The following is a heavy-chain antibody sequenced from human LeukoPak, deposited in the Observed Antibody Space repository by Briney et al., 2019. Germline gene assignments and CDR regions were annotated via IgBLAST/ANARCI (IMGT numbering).Heavy chain of an antibody. J-gene: IGHJ4*02. CDR1: GGSISSYY. CDR3: ARALPAAKIVFDY. Sequence: PTETLSLTCTVSGGSISSYYWSWIRQPPGKGLEWIGYIYYSGSTNYNPSLKSRVTISVDTSKNQFSLKLSSVTAADTAVYYCARALPAAKIVFDYWGQGTLVTVSS. V-gene: IGHV4-59*01. D-gene: IGHD2-2*01. CDR2: IYYSGST.